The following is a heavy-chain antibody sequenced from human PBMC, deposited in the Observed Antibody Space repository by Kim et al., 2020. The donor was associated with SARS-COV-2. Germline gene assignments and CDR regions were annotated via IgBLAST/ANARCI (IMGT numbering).Heavy chain of an antibody. J-gene: IGHJ5*02. V-gene: IGHV3-21*01. CDR2: ISASSTYI. D-gene: IGHD2-15*01. Sequence: GGSLRLSCAVSGFTFSHYAMNWVRQAPGKGLEWVASISASSTYIYYADSVQGRYTISRDNAENSLFLQMDSLRVDDTAVYYCARDANRGYCSGGYCWFDHWGQGTLVTVDS. CDR1: GFTFSHYA. CDR3: ARDANRGYCSGGYCWFDH.